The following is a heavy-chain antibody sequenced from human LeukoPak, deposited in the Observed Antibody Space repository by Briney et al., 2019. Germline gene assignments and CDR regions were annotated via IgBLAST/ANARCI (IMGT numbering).Heavy chain of an antibody. J-gene: IGHJ5*02. Sequence: GGSLRLSCVASGFSLSGYWMYWVCQAPGKGLMYISRNNGDGSTTNYADVVKGRFTMSRDNVKNTLYLQMNSLRVEDTAVYYCARDPRNVGLAPWGQGTLVTVSS. V-gene: IGHV3-74*01. D-gene: IGHD2-15*01. CDR2: NNGDGSTT. CDR1: GFSLSGYW. CDR3: ARDPRNVGLAP.